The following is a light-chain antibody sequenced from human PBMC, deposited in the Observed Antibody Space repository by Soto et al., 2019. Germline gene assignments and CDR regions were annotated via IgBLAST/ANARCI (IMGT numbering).Light chain of an antibody. V-gene: IGLV1-44*01. J-gene: IGLJ1*01. CDR2: SHN. Sequence: QSVLTQPPSASGTPGQRVTISCSGSSSNIGSNTVNWYQQLPGTAPKLLIYSHNQRPSGVPDRFSVSKSGTSASLAISGLQSEDEADYYCVTWDDSLDGYGFGTGTKVTVL. CDR3: VTWDDSLDGYG. CDR1: SSNIGSNT.